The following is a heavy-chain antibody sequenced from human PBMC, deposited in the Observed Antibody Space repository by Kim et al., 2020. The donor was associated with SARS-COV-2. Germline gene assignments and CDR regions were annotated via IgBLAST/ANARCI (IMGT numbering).Heavy chain of an antibody. CDR1: GGSVSSGSYY. CDR3: ARDYSITNYYYYGMDV. CDR2: IYYSGST. J-gene: IGHJ6*01. Sequence: SETLSLTCTVSGGSVSSGSYYWSWIRQPPGKGLEWIGYIYYSGSTNYNPSLKSRVTISVDTSKNQFSLKLSSVTAADTAVYYCARDYSITNYYYYGMDV. D-gene: IGHD4-4*01. V-gene: IGHV4-61*01.